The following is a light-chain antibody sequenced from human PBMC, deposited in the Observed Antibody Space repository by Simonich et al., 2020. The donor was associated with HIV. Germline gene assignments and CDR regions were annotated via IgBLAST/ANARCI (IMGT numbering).Light chain of an antibody. Sequence: QSVLTQPPSASGTPGQRVTISCSGSSANIGSNTVKWYQQLPGTAHKLLILINNQRPAGVPDRFSGSKSGTSASLAISGLQSEDEADYYCGTWDSSLSAGVFGGGTQLTVL. J-gene: IGLJ7*01. V-gene: IGLV1-44*01. CDR1: SANIGSNT. CDR2: INN. CDR3: GTWDSSLSAGV.